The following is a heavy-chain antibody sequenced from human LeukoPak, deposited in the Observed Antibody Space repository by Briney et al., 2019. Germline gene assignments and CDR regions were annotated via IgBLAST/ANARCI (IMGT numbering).Heavy chain of an antibody. D-gene: IGHD3-10*02. V-gene: IGHV3-64D*06. CDR2: ISSNGGST. J-gene: IGHJ3*02. CDR1: GFTFSSYA. Sequence: RGALRVSRSHSGFTFSSYAMHSVRDTPREGLECVSPISSNGGSTYYADSVKGRFTISRDNSKNTLYLQMSSLRAEDTAVYYCVKAEPYYYVDPGAFDIWGQGTMVTVSS. CDR3: VKAEPYYYVDPGAFDI.